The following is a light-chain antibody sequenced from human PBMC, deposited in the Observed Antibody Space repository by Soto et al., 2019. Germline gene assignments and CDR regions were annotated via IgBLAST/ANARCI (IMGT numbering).Light chain of an antibody. CDR1: SSDIGGYNY. J-gene: IGLJ3*02. CDR2: DVA. V-gene: IGLV2-14*03. CDR3: SSYTTSKIRV. Sequence: QSALTQPASVSGSPGQSITISCTGTSSDIGGYNYVSWYQQHPGKAPKLMIHDVANRLSGVSNRFSGSKSGNTASLTISGLQAADEADYYCSSYTTSKIRVFGGGTKVTVL.